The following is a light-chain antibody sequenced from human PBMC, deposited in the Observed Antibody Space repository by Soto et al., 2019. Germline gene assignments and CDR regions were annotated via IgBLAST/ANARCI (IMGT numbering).Light chain of an antibody. J-gene: IGLJ1*01. Sequence: QSALTQPASVSGSPGQSITISCTGTSSDVGGYNYVSWYQQHPGKAPKLMIYDVSNRPSGVSNRFSGSKSGNTASLTISGLQDEDEADYYCSSYTSSSTRLIFGTGTKLTVL. CDR2: DVS. V-gene: IGLV2-14*01. CDR3: SSYTSSSTRLI. CDR1: SSDVGGYNY.